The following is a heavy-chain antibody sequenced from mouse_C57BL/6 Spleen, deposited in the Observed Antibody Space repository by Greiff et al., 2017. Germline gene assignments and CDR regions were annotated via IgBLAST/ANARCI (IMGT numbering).Heavy chain of an antibody. CDR1: GYTFTDYN. D-gene: IGHD4-1*02. CDR2: INPNNGGT. J-gene: IGHJ2*01. Sequence: EVQLQQPGPELVKPGASVKMSCKASGYTFTDYNMHWVKQSHGQSLEWIGYINPNNGGTSYNQKFKGKATLTVNKSSSAAYMGLCGLTSEDSAVYYCAQLAYFDYWGHVATLTVA. CDR3: AQLAYFDY. V-gene: IGHV1-22*01.